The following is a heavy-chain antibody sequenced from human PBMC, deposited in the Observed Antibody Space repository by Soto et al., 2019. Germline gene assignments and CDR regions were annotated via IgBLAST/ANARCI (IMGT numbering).Heavy chain of an antibody. J-gene: IGHJ6*02. CDR3: AKDRGYSGYDVGGGYYYYGMDV. CDR1: GFIFNNYS. Sequence: GGSMRLSCAASGFIFNNYSMSWVRQDPGKGLEWVSVISYDGSNKYYADSVKGRFTISRDNSKNTLYLQMNSLRAEDTAVYYCAKDRGYSGYDVGGGYYYYGMDVWGQGTTVTVSS. D-gene: IGHD5-12*01. CDR2: ISYDGSNK. V-gene: IGHV3-30*18.